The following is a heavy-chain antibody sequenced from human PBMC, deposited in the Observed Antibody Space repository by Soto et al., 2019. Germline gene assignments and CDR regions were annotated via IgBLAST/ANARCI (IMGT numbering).Heavy chain of an antibody. D-gene: IGHD3-22*01. CDR3: ARDQLSSGHQPYYYYGMDV. Sequence: EVQLVESGGGLVQPGGSLRLSCAASGFTFSSYSMNWVRQAPGKGLEWVSYISSSSSTIYYADSVKGRFTISRDNAKNSLYLQMNSLRDEDTAVYYCARDQLSSGHQPYYYYGMDVWGQGTTVTVSS. V-gene: IGHV3-48*02. CDR2: ISSSSSTI. CDR1: GFTFSSYS. J-gene: IGHJ6*02.